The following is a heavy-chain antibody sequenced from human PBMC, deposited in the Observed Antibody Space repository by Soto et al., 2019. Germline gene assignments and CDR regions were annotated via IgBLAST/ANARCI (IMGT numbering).Heavy chain of an antibody. CDR2: ISNDGSNE. J-gene: IGHJ4*02. CDR3: AKGEVRGIIPSYFDY. CDR1: GFTFRWFG. D-gene: IGHD3-10*01. Sequence: GGSLRLSCAGSGFTFRWFGMNWVRQAPGKGLEWVARISNDGSNEYYVDSVKGRFTISRDNSRNTLYLQMDSLRAEDTAVYYCAKGEVRGIIPSYFDYWGLGTLVTVSS. V-gene: IGHV3-30*18.